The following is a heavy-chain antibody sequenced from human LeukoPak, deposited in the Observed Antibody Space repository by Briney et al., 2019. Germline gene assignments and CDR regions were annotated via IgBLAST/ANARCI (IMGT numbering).Heavy chain of an antibody. Sequence: SETLSLTCTVSGGSISGYYWSWIPQPPGKGLECVGYIYYSGSTNYNPSLKSRVTISVDTSKNQFSLKLSSVTAADTAVYYCARGCSAGTPHNWFDPWGQGTLVTVSS. CDR3: ARGCSAGTPHNWFDP. J-gene: IGHJ5*02. V-gene: IGHV4-59*01. D-gene: IGHD6-13*01. CDR2: IYYSGST. CDR1: GGSISGYY.